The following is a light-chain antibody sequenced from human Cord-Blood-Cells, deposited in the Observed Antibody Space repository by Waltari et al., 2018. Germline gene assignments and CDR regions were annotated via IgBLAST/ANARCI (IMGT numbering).Light chain of an antibody. J-gene: IGLJ1*01. V-gene: IGLV2-8*01. CDR1: SSYVGGYNY. CDR3: SSYAGSNKNV. CDR2: EDS. Sequence: QSALTQPPSPSGSPVQSVTSSCNGTSSYVGGYNYVSGYQQHPGKAPKLMIYEDSKRPSGVPDRFSGSKSGNTASLTVSGLQAEDEADYYCSSYAGSNKNVFGTGTKVTVL.